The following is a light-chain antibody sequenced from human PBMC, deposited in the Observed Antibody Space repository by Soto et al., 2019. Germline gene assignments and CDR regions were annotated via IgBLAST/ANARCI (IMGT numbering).Light chain of an antibody. CDR1: QSVSSSY. CDR3: QQYGSLPWT. V-gene: IGKV3-20*01. Sequence: DIVLTQSPGTLSLSPGERATLSCRASQSVSSSYLAWYQQNPGEAPRLLIYGASSRATGIPERFSGSGSWTDFTLPISRLEAEYFAVYYCQQYGSLPWTCGQGIKVEIK. J-gene: IGKJ1*01. CDR2: GAS.